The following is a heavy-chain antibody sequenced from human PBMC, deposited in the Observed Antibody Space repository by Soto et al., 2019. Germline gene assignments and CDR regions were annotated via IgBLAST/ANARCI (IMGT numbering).Heavy chain of an antibody. V-gene: IGHV1-69*13. D-gene: IGHD2-8*01. CDR2: IIPIFGTA. CDR3: ARFVRSCSATTCSNRADV. J-gene: IGHJ6*02. CDR1: GGTFSSYA. Sequence: SVKVSCKASGGTFSSYAISWVRQAPGQGLEWMGGIIPIFGTANYAQKFQGRVTITADESTSTAYMELSSLRSEDTAVYHCARFVRSCSATTCSNRADVWGQGITVTVYS.